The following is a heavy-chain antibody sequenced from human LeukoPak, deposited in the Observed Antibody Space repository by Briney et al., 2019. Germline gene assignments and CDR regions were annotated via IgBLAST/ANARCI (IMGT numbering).Heavy chain of an antibody. J-gene: IGHJ6*04. Sequence: PGGSLRLSCAASGFTFDDYAMHWVRQAPGKGLEWVSLISGDGGSIYYADSVKGRFTISRDNSKNSLYLQMNSLRTEDTALYCCANLRYYDFWSGYALDVWGKGTTVTVSS. CDR1: GFTFDDYA. CDR2: ISGDGGSI. CDR3: ANLRYYDFWSGYALDV. V-gene: IGHV3-43*02. D-gene: IGHD3-3*01.